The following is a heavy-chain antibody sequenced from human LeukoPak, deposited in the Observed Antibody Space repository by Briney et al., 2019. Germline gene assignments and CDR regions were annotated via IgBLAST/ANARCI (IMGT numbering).Heavy chain of an antibody. CDR1: GFNVSNNY. J-gene: IGHJ4*02. Sequence: GGSLRLSCAASGFNVSNNYMTWVRQAPGKGLEWVSLIYSSGSTYYADSVKGRFTISRDNSKNTLYLQVNSLRAEDTAVYYCTRDLSSGWPYYFDYWGQGTLVTVSS. V-gene: IGHV3-53*01. CDR3: TRDLSSGWPYYFDY. D-gene: IGHD6-19*01. CDR2: IYSSGST.